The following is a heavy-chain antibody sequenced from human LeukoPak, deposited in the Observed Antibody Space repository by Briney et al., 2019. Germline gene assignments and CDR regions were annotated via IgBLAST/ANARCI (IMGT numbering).Heavy chain of an antibody. D-gene: IGHD3-22*01. CDR3: ARRDYYETYMDV. V-gene: IGHV4-39*01. Sequence: SETLSLTCNVSGGSISSSSHYRGWIRQPPGKGLEWIGTIYYSGSTYYNPSLKSRVTISVDTSKNQFSLNVSSVTAADTAVYYCARRDYYETYMDVWGNGTTVTVSS. CDR1: GGSISSSSHY. J-gene: IGHJ6*03. CDR2: IYYSGST.